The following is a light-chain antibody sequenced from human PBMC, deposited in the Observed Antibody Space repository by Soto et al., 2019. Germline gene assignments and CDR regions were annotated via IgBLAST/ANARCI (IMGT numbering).Light chain of an antibody. CDR2: VNSDGSH. CDR3: QTWGTGPV. V-gene: IGLV4-69*01. CDR1: SGHSNYA. J-gene: IGLJ3*02. Sequence: QLVVTQSPSASASLGASVKLTCILSSGHSNYAIAWHQQQPEKGPRYLMKVNSDGSHIKADGIPDRFSGSRSGAERYLTISSLQSDDEADYFCQTWGTGPVFGGGTKLTVL.